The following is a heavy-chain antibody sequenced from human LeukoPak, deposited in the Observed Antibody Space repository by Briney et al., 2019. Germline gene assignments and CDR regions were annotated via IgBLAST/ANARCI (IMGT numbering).Heavy chain of an antibody. CDR2: ISPNSGGT. D-gene: IGHD3-22*01. Sequence: GASVKVSCKASGYTFTGYYMHWVRQAPGQGLEWMGWISPNSGGTNYAQKFQGWVTMTRDTSISTAYMELSRLRSDDTAVYYCARSVHDSSGYYYYYYYGMDVWGQGTTVTVSS. CDR3: ARSVHDSSGYYYYYYYGMDV. J-gene: IGHJ6*02. CDR1: GYTFTGYY. V-gene: IGHV1-2*04.